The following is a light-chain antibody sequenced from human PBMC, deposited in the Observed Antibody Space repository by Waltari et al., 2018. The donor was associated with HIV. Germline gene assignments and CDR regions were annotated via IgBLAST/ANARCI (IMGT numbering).Light chain of an antibody. CDR3: QAWDSSTHVV. J-gene: IGLJ2*01. CDR2: QDS. V-gene: IGLV3-1*01. CDR1: NCGDQY. Sequence: SYELTQPPSVSVSPGQTATITCSGTNCGDQYACSIQQKPGQSPVLVIYQDSKRPSGIPERFSGSNSGNTATLTISGTQAMDEADYYCQAWDSSTHVVFGGGTKLTVL.